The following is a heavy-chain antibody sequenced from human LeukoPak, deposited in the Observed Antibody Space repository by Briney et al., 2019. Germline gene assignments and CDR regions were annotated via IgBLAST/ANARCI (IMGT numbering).Heavy chain of an antibody. CDR3: ARDPSLYGSGRYGSSFDY. J-gene: IGHJ4*02. D-gene: IGHD3-10*01. Sequence: PGGSLRLSCAASGFTFSDYYMSWIRQAPGKGLEWVSYISSSGSTIYYADSVKGRFTISRDTAKNSLSLQMNSLRAEDTAVYYCARDPSLYGSGRYGSSFDYWGQGTLVTVSS. CDR1: GFTFSDYY. CDR2: ISSSGSTI. V-gene: IGHV3-11*04.